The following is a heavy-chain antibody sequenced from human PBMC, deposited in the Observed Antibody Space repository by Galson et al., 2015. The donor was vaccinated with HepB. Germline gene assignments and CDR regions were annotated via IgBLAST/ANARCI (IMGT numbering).Heavy chain of an antibody. CDR1: GYSFTSYW. CDR2: IDPSDSYT. J-gene: IGHJ6*02. Sequence: QSGAEVKKPGESLRISCKGSGYSFTSYWISWVRQMPGKGLEWMGRIDPSDSYTNYSPSFQGHVTISADKSSSTAYLQWSSLKASDAAMYDCAGGFAVAAAGSHREGYGRDVWGRGTAVTVS. D-gene: IGHD6-13*01. CDR3: AGGFAVAAAGSHREGYGRDV. V-gene: IGHV5-10-1*01.